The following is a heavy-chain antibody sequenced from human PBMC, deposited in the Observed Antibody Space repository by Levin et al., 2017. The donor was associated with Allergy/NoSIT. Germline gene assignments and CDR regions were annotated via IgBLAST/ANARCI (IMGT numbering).Heavy chain of an antibody. D-gene: IGHD1-26*01. V-gene: IGHV3-66*01. J-gene: IGHJ4*02. Sequence: GESLKISCAASGFTVSNNYMTWVRQAPGKGLEWVSVIYSGGSTYYADSVKGRFTISRDNSKNTLYLQMNSLRAEDTAVYYCARGGGSLDYWGQGTLVTVSS. CDR1: GFTVSNNY. CDR3: ARGGGSLDY. CDR2: IYSGGST.